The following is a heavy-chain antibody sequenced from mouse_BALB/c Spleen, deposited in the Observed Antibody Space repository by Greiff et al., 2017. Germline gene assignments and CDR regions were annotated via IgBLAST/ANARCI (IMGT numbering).Heavy chain of an antibody. CDR2: IYPGNSDT. CDR1: GYTFTSYW. V-gene: IGHV1-5*01. D-gene: IGHD2-4*01. Sequence: VQLKQSGAELAKPGASVKMSCKASGYTFTSYWMHWVKQRPGQGLEWIGAIYPGNSDTSYNQKFKGKAKLTAVTSTSTAYMELSSLTNEDSAVYYFTRPDYDGGRFAYWGQGTLVTVSA. J-gene: IGHJ3*01. CDR3: TRPDYDGGRFAY.